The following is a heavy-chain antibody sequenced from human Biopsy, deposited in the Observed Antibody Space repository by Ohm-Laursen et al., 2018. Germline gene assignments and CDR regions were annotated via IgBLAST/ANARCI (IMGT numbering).Heavy chain of an antibody. J-gene: IGHJ6*02. V-gene: IGHV4-34*01. D-gene: IGHD2-2*01. CDR3: ARDVERYCSGTSCYSGYLGMDV. CDR1: GESFSGYY. CDR2: INHSGST. Sequence: SQTLSLTCAVYGESFSGYYWTWIRQPPGKGLEWIGEINHSGSTDYNPSLKSRVTISVDTSKNQFSLRMSSLTAAGTAVYFCARDVERYCSGTSCYSGYLGMDVWGQGTTVTVS.